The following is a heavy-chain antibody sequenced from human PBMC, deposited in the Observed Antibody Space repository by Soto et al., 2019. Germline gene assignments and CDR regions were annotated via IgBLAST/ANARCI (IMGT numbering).Heavy chain of an antibody. CDR3: VRFVNYYSYGVDV. CDR2: ISYSGTT. D-gene: IGHD2-21*01. Sequence: SETLSLTCTVSGVSVSSAGYYWTWIRQPPGKGLEWMGYISYSGTTYYNPSLRSRVTISLDTSKSQFSLKLTSVTAADTAVYYCVRFVNYYSYGVDVWGQGTTVTSP. V-gene: IGHV4-31*03. J-gene: IGHJ6*02. CDR1: GVSVSSAGYY.